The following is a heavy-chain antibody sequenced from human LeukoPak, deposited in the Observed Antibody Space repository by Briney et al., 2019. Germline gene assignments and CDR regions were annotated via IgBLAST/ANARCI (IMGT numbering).Heavy chain of an antibody. Sequence: GGSLRLSCAASGFSFSSYSMYWIRQAPGKGLELVAHISHSSSNIDYADSVKGRFTISRDNSKSTLDLQMNSLRVEDTAVYYCAKDRYSSSSTFTINPFDYWGQGILVTVSS. CDR2: ISHSSSNI. CDR3: AKDRYSSSSTFTINPFDY. J-gene: IGHJ4*02. CDR1: GFSFSSYS. V-gene: IGHV3-48*01. D-gene: IGHD6-13*01.